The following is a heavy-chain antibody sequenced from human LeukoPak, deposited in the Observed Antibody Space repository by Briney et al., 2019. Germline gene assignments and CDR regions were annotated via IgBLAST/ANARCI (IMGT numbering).Heavy chain of an antibody. V-gene: IGHV1-69*05. Sequence: SVKVSCKASGSTFSSYAISWVRQAPGQGLEWMGRIIPIFGTANYAQKFQGRVTITTDESTSTAYMELSGLRSEDTAVYYCARVVGGATGNNWFDPWGQGTLVTVSS. CDR3: ARVVGGATGNNWFDP. CDR1: GSTFSSYA. D-gene: IGHD1-14*01. J-gene: IGHJ5*02. CDR2: IIPIFGTA.